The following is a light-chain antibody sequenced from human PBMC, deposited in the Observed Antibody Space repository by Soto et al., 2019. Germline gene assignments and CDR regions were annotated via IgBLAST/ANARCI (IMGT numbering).Light chain of an antibody. V-gene: IGKV3-11*01. CDR1: QSVSSY. CDR3: QQRSNWRT. J-gene: IGKJ2*01. CDR2: DAS. Sequence: EIVLTQSPATLSLSPGERATLSCRASQSVSSYLAWYQQKPGQAPRLLIYDASNRATGIPARFRGSGSGTDFTLTISSLEPEDFAVYYCQQRSNWRTFGQGTKLEIK.